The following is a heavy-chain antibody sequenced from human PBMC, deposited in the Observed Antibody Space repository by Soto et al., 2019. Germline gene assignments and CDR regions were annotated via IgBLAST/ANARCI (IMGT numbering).Heavy chain of an antibody. V-gene: IGHV3-23*01. J-gene: IGHJ4*02. CDR1: GFTFSSYA. D-gene: IGHD6-19*01. Sequence: EVQLLESGGGLVQPGGSLRLSCAASGFTFSSYAMGWVRQAPGKGLEWVSVIDYSGGTTYYADYVKGRFTISRDNSKSTLYLQMNSLRPEDTTVYYCAKDATRTSGWYYFDYWGQGALVTVSS. CDR3: AKDATRTSGWYYFDY. CDR2: IDYSGGTT.